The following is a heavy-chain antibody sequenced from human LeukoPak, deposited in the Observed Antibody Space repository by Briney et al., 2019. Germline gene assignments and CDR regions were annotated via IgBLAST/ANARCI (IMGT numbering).Heavy chain of an antibody. CDR2: IRQDGSEK. CDR1: GFAFSSYW. CDR3: ARETGSVTSEVDFDY. D-gene: IGHD4-17*01. Sequence: PGGSLRLSCAANGFAFSSYWMSWVRQAPGKGLEWVATIRQDGSEKYYVDSVKGQFTISRDNAKNSLYLQMNSLRAEDTAVYYCARETGSVTSEVDFDYWGQGTLITVSS. J-gene: IGHJ4*02. V-gene: IGHV3-7*01.